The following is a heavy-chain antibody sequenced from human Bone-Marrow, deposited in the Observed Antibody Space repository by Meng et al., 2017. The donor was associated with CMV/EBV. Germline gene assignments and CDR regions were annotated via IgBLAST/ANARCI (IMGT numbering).Heavy chain of an antibody. V-gene: IGHV3-30-3*01. CDR2: ISYDGSNK. CDR1: GFTFSSYA. Sequence: GESLKISCAASGFTFSSYAMHWVRQAPGKGLEWVAVISYDGSNKYYADSVKGRFTISRDNSKNTLYLQMNSLRAEDTAVYYCARDQELQYQLLYFYYGTDVWGQGTTVTVSS. CDR3: ARDQELQYQLLYFYYGTDV. D-gene: IGHD2-2*02. J-gene: IGHJ6*02.